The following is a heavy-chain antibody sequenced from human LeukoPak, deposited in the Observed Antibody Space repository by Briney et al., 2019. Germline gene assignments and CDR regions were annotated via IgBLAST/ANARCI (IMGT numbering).Heavy chain of an antibody. CDR2: ISAYNGNT. D-gene: IGHD3-3*01. Sequence: ASVTVSFTASGYTFTSYGISWVRQAPGQGLEWMGWISAYNGNTNYAQKLQGRVTMTTDTSTSTAYMELRSLRSDDTAVYYCARRSQRFLEWLPHFDYWVQGTLVTVSS. V-gene: IGHV1-18*01. CDR1: GYTFTSYG. J-gene: IGHJ4*02. CDR3: ARRSQRFLEWLPHFDY.